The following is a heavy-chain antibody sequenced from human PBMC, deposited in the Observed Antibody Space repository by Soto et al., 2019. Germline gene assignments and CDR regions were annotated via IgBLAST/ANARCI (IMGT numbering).Heavy chain of an antibody. CDR1: GDSMTNYY. CDR3: ARTIGAAYYFAF. V-gene: IGHV4-4*07. Sequence: QVQLQESGPGLVKPSETLSLTCNVSGDSMTNYYWSWIRQPAGKGLEWIGRVYTSGSTNYNPSLKSRVTMSIDTSNNHFSLSLKSVTAADTAVYYCARTIGAAYYFAFWGQGALVTVSS. D-gene: IGHD6-13*01. J-gene: IGHJ4*02. CDR2: VYTSGST.